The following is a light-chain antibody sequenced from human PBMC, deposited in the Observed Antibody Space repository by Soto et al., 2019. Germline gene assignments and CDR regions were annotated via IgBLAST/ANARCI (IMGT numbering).Light chain of an antibody. CDR2: GAS. V-gene: IGKV3-20*01. Sequence: EIVLTQSPGTLSLSPGERATLSCRASQSVSSSYLAWYQQKPGQAPRLLIYGASSRATGIPDRFSGSGSGTDFNLTISILEPEDFAVYYCKQYGSSPYTFGQGTKLEIK. J-gene: IGKJ2*01. CDR1: QSVSSSY. CDR3: KQYGSSPYT.